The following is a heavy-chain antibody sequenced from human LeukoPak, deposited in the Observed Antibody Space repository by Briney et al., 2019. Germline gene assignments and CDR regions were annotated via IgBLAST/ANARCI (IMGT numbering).Heavy chain of an antibody. CDR1: GGSISSSSYY. V-gene: IGHV4-39*07. CDR3: ARVDSSWYFFNY. CDR2: IYYSGST. J-gene: IGHJ4*02. D-gene: IGHD6-13*01. Sequence: PSETLSLTCTVSGGSISSSSYYWGCIRQPPGKGLEWIGSIYYSGSTYYNPSLKSRVTISVDTSKNQFSLKLSSVTAADTAVYYCARVDSSWYFFNYWGQGTLVTVSS.